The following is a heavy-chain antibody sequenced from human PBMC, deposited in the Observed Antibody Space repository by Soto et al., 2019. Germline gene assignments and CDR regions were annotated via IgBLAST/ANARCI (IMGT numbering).Heavy chain of an antibody. D-gene: IGHD2-15*01. CDR2: ISGKNGNT. Sequence: QVQLVQSGVEVKKPGASVKVSCKASGYTFISHGISWVRQAPGQGLERMGWISGKNGNTNYAQKLQGRVTLTTDTSTSTADMELRSLRSDDTAVYYCARVSSSIVVVPDYGMDVWGQGTTVTVSS. V-gene: IGHV1-18*04. CDR1: GYTFISHG. J-gene: IGHJ6*02. CDR3: ARVSSSIVVVPDYGMDV.